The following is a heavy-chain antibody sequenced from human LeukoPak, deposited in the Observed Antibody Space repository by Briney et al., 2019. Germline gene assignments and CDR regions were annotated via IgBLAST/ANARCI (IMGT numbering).Heavy chain of an antibody. CDR1: GYTFTSYY. J-gene: IGHJ6*02. CDR2: IIPIFGTA. V-gene: IGHV1-69*13. Sequence: SVKVSCKASGYTFTSYYMHWVRQAPGQGLEWMGGIIPIFGTANYAQKFQGRVTITADESTSTAYMELSSLRSEDTAVYYCARVPDYYYGMDVWGQGTTVTVSS. CDR3: ARVPDYYYGMDV.